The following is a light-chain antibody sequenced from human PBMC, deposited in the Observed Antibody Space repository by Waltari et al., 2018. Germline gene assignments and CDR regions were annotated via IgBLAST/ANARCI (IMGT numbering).Light chain of an antibody. Sequence: DRQMTQSPSSLSASVGDRVTIACRASQNIGTFLNWYQQTPGRAPKLLIYAASTLQSGVPSRFSGTGSGTDFTLTINNLQPEDFATYFRQQSYSTPPVFAFGPGTKLEMK. V-gene: IGKV1-39*01. J-gene: IGKJ3*01. CDR3: QQSYSTPPVFA. CDR2: AAS. CDR1: QNIGTF.